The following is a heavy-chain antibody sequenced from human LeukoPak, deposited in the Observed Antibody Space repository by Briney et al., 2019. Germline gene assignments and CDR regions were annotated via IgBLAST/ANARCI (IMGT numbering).Heavy chain of an antibody. V-gene: IGHV4-59*12. D-gene: IGHD1-26*01. CDR1: GGSFSGYY. Sequence: SETLSLTCAVYGGSFSGYYWSWIRQPPGKGLEWIGYIYYSGSTNYNPSLKSRVTISVDKSKNQFSLKLSSVTAADTAVYYCARESGSYSFDYWGQGTLVTVSS. CDR3: ARESGSYSFDY. J-gene: IGHJ4*02. CDR2: IYYSGST.